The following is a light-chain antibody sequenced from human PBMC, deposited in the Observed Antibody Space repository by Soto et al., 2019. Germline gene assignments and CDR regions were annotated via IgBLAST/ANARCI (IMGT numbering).Light chain of an antibody. J-gene: IGKJ2*01. CDR1: RGISDS. Sequence: IQLTQSPSSLSASVGDRVTITCRASRGISDSLAWYQQKPGKAPNLLIYAASTLQSGVPSRFSGSGSGTDFTLTIISLQPEDSSTYFCQQLNSFPYTFGQGTRLEI. V-gene: IGKV1-9*01. CDR3: QQLNSFPYT. CDR2: AAS.